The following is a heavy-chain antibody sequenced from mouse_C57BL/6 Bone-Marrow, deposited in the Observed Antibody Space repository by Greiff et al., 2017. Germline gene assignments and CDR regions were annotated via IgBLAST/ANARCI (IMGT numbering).Heavy chain of an antibody. CDR2: IDPSDSYT. Sequence: QVQLQQPGAELVRPGTSVKLSCKASGYTFTSYWMHWVKQRPGQGLEWIGVIDPSDSYTNSNQKFKGKATLTEDTSSSTAYMQLSSLASEASAVYYWGRAGLAYWGQGTLVTVSA. CDR3: GRAGLAY. J-gene: IGHJ3*01. V-gene: IGHV1-59*01. CDR1: GYTFTSYW.